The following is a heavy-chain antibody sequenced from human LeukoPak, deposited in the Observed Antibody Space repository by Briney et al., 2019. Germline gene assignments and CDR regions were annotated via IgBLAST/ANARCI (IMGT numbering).Heavy chain of an antibody. D-gene: IGHD3-9*01. CDR1: GGALSSGGYY. V-gene: IGHV4-31*03. CDR2: IYYSGST. J-gene: IGHJ4*02. CDR3: ARWDYDTLTGYYLFDY. Sequence: SETLSLTCTVSGGALSSGGYYSSWIRQHPGKGLEWSGGIYYSGSTYYKPSPKSRVTISVDTSQNQFSLKLSSVSAADTAVCSRARWDYDTLTGYYLFDYWGQGTLVTVSS.